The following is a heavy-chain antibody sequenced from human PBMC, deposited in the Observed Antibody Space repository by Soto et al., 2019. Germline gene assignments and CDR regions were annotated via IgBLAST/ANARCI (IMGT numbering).Heavy chain of an antibody. CDR3: AREAV. J-gene: IGHJ6*02. V-gene: IGHV3-7*05. CDR2: IKQDGSEQ. CDR1: GFTFSGYW. Sequence: EVQLVESGGGLVQPGGSLRLSCAASGFTFSGYWMSWVRQAPGKGLEWVANIKQDGSEQFYVDSVKGRFTISRDNAKNSLYLQMNSLRASDTAGYYCAREAVWGQGTTVTVSS.